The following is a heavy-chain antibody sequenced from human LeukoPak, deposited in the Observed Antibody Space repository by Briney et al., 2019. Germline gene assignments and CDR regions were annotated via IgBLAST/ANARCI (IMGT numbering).Heavy chain of an antibody. D-gene: IGHD3-22*01. V-gene: IGHV3-23*01. CDR2: ISGSGGST. CDR3: AKVLVSLAYYYDSSGYYYEDY. J-gene: IGHJ4*02. Sequence: PGGSLRLSCAASGFTFSSYAMIWVRQAPGKGLEWVSAISGSGGSTYYADSVKGRFTISRDNSKNTLYLQMNSLRAEDTAVYYCAKVLVSLAYYYDSSGYYYEDYWGQGTLVTVSS. CDR1: GFTFSSYA.